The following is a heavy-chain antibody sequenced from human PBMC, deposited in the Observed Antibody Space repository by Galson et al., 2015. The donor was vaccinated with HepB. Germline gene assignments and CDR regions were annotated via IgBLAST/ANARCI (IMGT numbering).Heavy chain of an antibody. V-gene: IGHV3-23*01. CDR2: INGRGSTR. CDR1: GFIFRHHA. D-gene: IGHD3-16*01. J-gene: IGHJ5*02. Sequence: SLRLSCAGSGFIFRHHAMAWIRQAPGQGLEWVSGINGRGSTRSYSDAVKGRFSISRDNSKDTVFLQMDNLRPEDTAVYYCVKEGAWFGGDWFDPWGQGALVTVS. CDR3: VKEGAWFGGDWFDP.